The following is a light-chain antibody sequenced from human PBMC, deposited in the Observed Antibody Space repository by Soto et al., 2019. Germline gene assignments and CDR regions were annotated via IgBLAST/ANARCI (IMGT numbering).Light chain of an antibody. CDR1: SRDIGFFNY. CDR2: EVT. V-gene: IGLV2-14*01. CDR3: SSYTTRSTHV. Sequence: QSALTQPASVSGSPGQSITISCTGTSRDIGFFNYVSWYQQFPGNAPKLIIFEVTNRPSGVSNRFSASKSGNTASLTISGLQAEDGADYYCSSYTTRSTHVFGTGTKVTVL. J-gene: IGLJ1*01.